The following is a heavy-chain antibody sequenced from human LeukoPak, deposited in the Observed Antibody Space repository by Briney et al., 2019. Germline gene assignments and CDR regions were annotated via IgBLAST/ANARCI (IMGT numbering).Heavy chain of an antibody. CDR3: ARGKGDYYYYGMDV. V-gene: IGHV4-30-2*01. J-gene: IGHJ6*02. Sequence: SETLSLTCAVSGGSISSGGYSWSWIRQPPGKGLEWIGYIYHSGSTYYNPSLKSRVTVSVDRSKTQFSLKLSSVTAADTAVYYCARGKGDYYYYGMDVWGQGTTVTVSS. CDR1: GGSISSGGYS. CDR2: IYHSGST.